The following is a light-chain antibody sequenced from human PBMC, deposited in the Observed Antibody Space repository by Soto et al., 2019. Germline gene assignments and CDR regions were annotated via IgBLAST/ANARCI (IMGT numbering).Light chain of an antibody. V-gene: IGLV2-8*01. J-gene: IGLJ2*01. CDR1: SSDVGGYNF. Sequence: QSVLTQPPSASGSPGQSVTISCTGTSSDVGGYNFVSWYQQHPGKAPKLMIYEVSERPSGVPDRFSGSKSGNTASLTVSGLQAEDEADYYCSPYAGSTIVVFGGGTKLTVL. CDR3: SPYAGSTIVV. CDR2: EVS.